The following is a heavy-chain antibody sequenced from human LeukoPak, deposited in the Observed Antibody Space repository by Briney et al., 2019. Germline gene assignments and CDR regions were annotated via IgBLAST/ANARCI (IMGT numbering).Heavy chain of an antibody. CDR1: GFTFSSYS. CDR2: ISSSSSTI. V-gene: IGHV3-48*04. J-gene: IGHJ6*04. D-gene: IGHD3-10*02. Sequence: GGSLRLSCAASGFTFSSYSMNWVRQAPGKGLKWVSYISSSSSTIYYVDSAKGRFTISRDNAKNSLYLQMNSLRAEDTAVYYCAELGITMIGGVWGKGTTVTISS. CDR3: AELGITMIGGV.